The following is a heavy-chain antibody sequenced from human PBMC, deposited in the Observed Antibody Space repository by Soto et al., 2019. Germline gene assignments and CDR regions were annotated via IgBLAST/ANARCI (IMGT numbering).Heavy chain of an antibody. J-gene: IGHJ2*01. CDR1: GGSISSSSYY. D-gene: IGHD3-10*02. CDR3: ARPGNILECCWWYFDL. Sequence: PSETLSLTCTVSGGSISSSSYYWGWIRQPPGKGLEWIGSIYYSGSTYYNPSLKSRVTISADTSKNQFSLKLSSVTAADTAVYYCARPGNILECCWWYFDLWGRGTLVTV. V-gene: IGHV4-39*01. CDR2: IYYSGST.